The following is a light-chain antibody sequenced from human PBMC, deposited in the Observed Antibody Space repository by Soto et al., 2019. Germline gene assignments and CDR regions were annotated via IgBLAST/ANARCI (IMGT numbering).Light chain of an antibody. CDR2: EGT. V-gene: IGLV2-23*01. Sequence: QSVLTQPASVSGSPGQSITISCTETPSEVGTYNLVSWYQQHPGTAPKLMIYEGTKRPSGVSNRFSGSKSGNTASLTISGLQAEDEADYYCCSYAGSSTSVVFGGGTKLTVL. J-gene: IGLJ3*02. CDR3: CSYAGSSTSVV. CDR1: PSEVGTYNL.